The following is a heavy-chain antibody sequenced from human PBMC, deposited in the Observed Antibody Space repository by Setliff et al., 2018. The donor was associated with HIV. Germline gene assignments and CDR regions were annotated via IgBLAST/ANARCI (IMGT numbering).Heavy chain of an antibody. J-gene: IGHJ4*02. Sequence: GGSLRLSCAASGFTFSRYWMSWVRQAPGKGLEWVANINQDGSEKYYVDSVKGRFTISRDNAKNPLYLQMNSLRADDTAVYYCVRGSGYYYFDNWGQGALVTVSS. CDR2: INQDGSEK. CDR3: VRGSGYYYFDN. CDR1: GFTFSRYW. D-gene: IGHD3-22*01. V-gene: IGHV3-7*01.